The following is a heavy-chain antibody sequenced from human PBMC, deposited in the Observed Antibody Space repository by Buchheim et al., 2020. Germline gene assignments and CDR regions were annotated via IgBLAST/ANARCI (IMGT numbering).Heavy chain of an antibody. J-gene: IGHJ4*02. CDR2: IFSGGST. Sequence: VQLVESGGGLVQPGGSLRLSCAASGFTVSSDYMSWVRQAPGTGLEWVSVIFSGGSTYYADSVKGRFSISRDNSKNTVSLQMNSLRAEDTAVYYCAKATTFDYWGQGTL. CDR3: AKATTFDY. V-gene: IGHV3-66*01. D-gene: IGHD1-14*01. CDR1: GFTVSSDY.